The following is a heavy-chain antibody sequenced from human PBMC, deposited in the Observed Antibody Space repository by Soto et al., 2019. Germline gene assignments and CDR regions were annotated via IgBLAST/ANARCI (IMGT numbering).Heavy chain of an antibody. CDR2: ISYDGSNK. Sequence: QVQLVESGGGVVQPGRSLRLSCAASGFTFSSYGMHWVRQAPGKGLEWVAIISYDGSNKYYADSVKGRFTISRDNSKNTLYLQMNSLRAEDTAVYYCAKGQFTVVTPGYFQHGGQGTLVTVSS. V-gene: IGHV3-30*18. CDR1: GFTFSSYG. J-gene: IGHJ1*01. CDR3: AKGQFTVVTPGYFQH. D-gene: IGHD2-21*02.